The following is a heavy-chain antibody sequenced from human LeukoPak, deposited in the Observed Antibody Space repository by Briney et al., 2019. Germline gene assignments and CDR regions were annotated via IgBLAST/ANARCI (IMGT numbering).Heavy chain of an antibody. D-gene: IGHD5-18*01. CDR2: IYYSGST. CDR1: GGSISSYY. CDR3: ARETPGYSYGHYYFGY. Sequence: SETLSLTCTVSGGSISSYYWSWIRQPPGKGLEWIGYIYYSGSTNYNPSLKSRVTISVDTSKNQFSLKLSSVTAADTAVYYCARETPGYSYGHYYFGYWGQGTLVTVSS. V-gene: IGHV4-59*01. J-gene: IGHJ4*02.